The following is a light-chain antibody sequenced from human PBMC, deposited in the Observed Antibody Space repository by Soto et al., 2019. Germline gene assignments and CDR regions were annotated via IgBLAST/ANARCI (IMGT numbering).Light chain of an antibody. CDR2: AAS. CDR3: QQSYSTPPWT. V-gene: IGKV1-39*01. CDR1: QSISSY. J-gene: IGKJ1*01. Sequence: DILMTQSPSSLSASVGDRVTITCRASQSISSYLNWYQQKPGKAPKLLIYAASSLQSGVPSRFSGSGSGTDFTLTISSLQPEDFATYYCQQSYSTPPWTFGQGTKVDIK.